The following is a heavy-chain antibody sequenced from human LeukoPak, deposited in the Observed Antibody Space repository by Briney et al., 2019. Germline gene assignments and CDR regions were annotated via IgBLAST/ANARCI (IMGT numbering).Heavy chain of an antibody. Sequence: SETLSLTCTVSGGSISNNDWSWIRQPPGKGLEWIGYIYYSGSTNHNPSLKSRVTISVDTSNNLFSLKLSSVTAADTAVYYCARDRPATENWYFDLWGRGTLVTVSS. D-gene: IGHD1-26*01. J-gene: IGHJ2*01. CDR1: GGSISNND. CDR3: ARDRPATENWYFDL. V-gene: IGHV4-59*01. CDR2: IYYSGST.